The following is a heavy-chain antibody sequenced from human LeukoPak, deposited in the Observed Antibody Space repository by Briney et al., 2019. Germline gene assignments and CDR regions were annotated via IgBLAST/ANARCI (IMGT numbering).Heavy chain of an antibody. Sequence: GGSLRLSCAASGFTFSSSAMSWVRQAPGKGLEWVSAISDSGITTYYADSVKGRFTVSRDNSKNTLYLQMYSLRAEDTALYYCAKEGPPSSGWPFDYWGQGTLVTVSS. CDR2: ISDSGITT. CDR1: GFTFSSSA. V-gene: IGHV3-23*01. CDR3: AKEGPPSSGWPFDY. D-gene: IGHD6-19*01. J-gene: IGHJ4*02.